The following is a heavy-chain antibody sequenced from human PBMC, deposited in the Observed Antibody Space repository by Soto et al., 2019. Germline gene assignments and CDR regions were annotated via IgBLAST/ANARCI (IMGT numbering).Heavy chain of an antibody. D-gene: IGHD4-17*01. CDR2: IYYSGST. J-gene: IGHJ4*02. CDR3: ASQLYLRQIDY. V-gene: IGHV4-59*08. CDR1: GGSISSYY. Sequence: SETLSLTCTVSGGSISSYYWSWIRQPPGKGLEWIGYIYYSGSTNYNPSLKSRVTISVDTSKNQFSLKLSSVTAADTAVYYCASQLYLRQIDYWGQGTLVTVSS.